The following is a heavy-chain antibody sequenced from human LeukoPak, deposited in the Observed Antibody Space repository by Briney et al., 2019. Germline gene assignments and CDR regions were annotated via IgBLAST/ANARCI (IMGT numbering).Heavy chain of an antibody. CDR2: MNPNSGNT. CDR1: GYTFTSYD. D-gene: IGHD3-22*01. CDR3: ASTEKYYYDSSGFVLSDAFDI. V-gene: IGHV1-8*01. J-gene: IGHJ3*02. Sequence: ASVKVSCKASGYTFTSYDINWVRQATGQGLEWMGWMNPNSGNTGYAQKFQGRVTMTRNTSISTAYMELSSLRSEDTAVYYCASTEKYYYDSSGFVLSDAFDIWGQGTMVTVSS.